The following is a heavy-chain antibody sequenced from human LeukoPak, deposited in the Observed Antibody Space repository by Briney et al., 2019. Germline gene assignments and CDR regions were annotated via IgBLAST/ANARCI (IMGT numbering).Heavy chain of an antibody. Sequence: GASVKVSCKVSGYTLTELSMFWVRQAPGKGLEWMGSFDPEDGKTVYAQKFQGRVTMTEDTSTDTAYMELSSLRSEDTAVYYCARLGSSSWWGYMDVWGKGTTVTVSS. CDR3: ARLGSSSWWGYMDV. V-gene: IGHV1-24*01. CDR1: GYTLTELS. CDR2: FDPEDGKT. D-gene: IGHD6-13*01. J-gene: IGHJ6*03.